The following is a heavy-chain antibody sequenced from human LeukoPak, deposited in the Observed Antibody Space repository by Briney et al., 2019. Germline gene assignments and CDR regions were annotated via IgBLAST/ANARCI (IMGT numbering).Heavy chain of an antibody. CDR2: ITSSGLNM. Sequence: PGGSLRLSCAASGFTFSDYCMGWTRQAPGKGLEWLSYITSSGLNMYYADSVKGRFTISRDNAKNSLYLQMNSLRAEDTAVYYCARGGFGGSGSYSGAFDIWGQGTMVTVSS. D-gene: IGHD3-10*01. J-gene: IGHJ3*02. V-gene: IGHV3-11*01. CDR3: ARGGFGGSGSYSGAFDI. CDR1: GFTFSDYC.